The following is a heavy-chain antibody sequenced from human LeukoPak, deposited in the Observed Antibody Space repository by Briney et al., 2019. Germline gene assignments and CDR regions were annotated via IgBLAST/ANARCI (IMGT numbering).Heavy chain of an antibody. CDR1: GYTFTGYY. V-gene: IGHV1-2*02. D-gene: IGHD3-22*01. CDR3: ARAGYFDSGGFRWGPKQKTYYSGMDV. J-gene: IGHJ6*02. CDR2: INPNSGGT. Sequence: GASVKVSCKASGYTFTGYYMHWVRQAPGQGLEWMGWINPNSGGTNYAQKFQGRVTMTRDTSISTAYMELSRLRSDDTAVYYCARAGYFDSGGFRWGPKQKTYYSGMDVWGQGTTVTVSS.